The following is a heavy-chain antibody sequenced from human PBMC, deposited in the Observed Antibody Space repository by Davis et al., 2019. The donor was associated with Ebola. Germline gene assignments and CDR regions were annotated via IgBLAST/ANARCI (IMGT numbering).Heavy chain of an antibody. D-gene: IGHD3-3*01. J-gene: IGHJ3*02. V-gene: IGHV4-34*01. CDR2: INHSGST. Sequence: PSETLSLTCAVYGGSFSGYYWSWIRQPPGKGLEWIGEINHSGSTNYNPSLKSRVTISVDTSKNQFSLKLSSVTAADTAVYYCARGRQVITIPDAFDIWGQGTMVTVSS. CDR3: ARGRQVITIPDAFDI. CDR1: GGSFSGYY.